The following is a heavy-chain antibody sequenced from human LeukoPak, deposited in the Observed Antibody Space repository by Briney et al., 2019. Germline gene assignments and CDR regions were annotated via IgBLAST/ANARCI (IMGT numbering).Heavy chain of an antibody. CDR3: ARMYDSSGYQYLGYFDY. CDR2: TYYSGST. D-gene: IGHD3-22*01. V-gene: IGHV4-39*01. J-gene: IGHJ4*02. CDR1: GASISSSSYF. Sequence: PSETLSLTCTVSGASISSSSYFWGWIRQPPGKGLEWIGATYYSGSTQYNPSLKSRVTISVDTSKNQLSLTVRSVTAADTAVYFCARMYDSSGYQYLGYFDYWGQGTLVTVSS.